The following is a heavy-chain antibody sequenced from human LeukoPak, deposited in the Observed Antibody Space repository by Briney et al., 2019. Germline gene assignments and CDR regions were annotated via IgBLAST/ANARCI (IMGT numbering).Heavy chain of an antibody. J-gene: IGHJ4*02. CDR1: GYTFTSYG. CDR3: ARVHRLWFGESNDY. CDR2: ISAYSGNT. Sequence: ASVKVSCKASGYTFTSYGISWVRQAPGQGLEWMGWISAYSGNTNYAQKLQGRVTMTTDTSTSTAYMELRSLRSDDTAVYYCARVHRLWFGESNDYWGQGTLVTVSS. V-gene: IGHV1-18*01. D-gene: IGHD3-10*01.